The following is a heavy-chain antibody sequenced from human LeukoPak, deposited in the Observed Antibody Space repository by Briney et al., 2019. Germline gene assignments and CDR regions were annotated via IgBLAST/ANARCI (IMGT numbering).Heavy chain of an antibody. D-gene: IGHD6-6*01. CDR2: INPSGGST. CDR3: ARSEYSSSLYYYYYMDV. Sequence: ASVKVSCKASGYTFTGYYMHWVRQAPGQGLEWMGIINPSGGSTSYAQKFQGRVTMDRDMSTSTVYMELSSLRSEDTAVYYCARSEYSSSLYYYYYMDVWGKGTTVTISS. CDR1: GYTFTGYY. V-gene: IGHV1-46*01. J-gene: IGHJ6*03.